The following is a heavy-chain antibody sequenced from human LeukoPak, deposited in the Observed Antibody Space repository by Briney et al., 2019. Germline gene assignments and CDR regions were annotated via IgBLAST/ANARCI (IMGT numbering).Heavy chain of an antibody. CDR2: TSAYNGNT. D-gene: IGHD2-2*02. Sequence: GASVKVSCKASGYTFTSYGISWVRQAPGQGLEWMGWTSAYNGNTNYAQKLQGRVTMTTDTSTSTAYMELRSLRSDDTAVYYCASFDCSSTSCYTKEDYWGQGTLVTVSS. J-gene: IGHJ4*02. CDR3: ASFDCSSTSCYTKEDY. V-gene: IGHV1-18*01. CDR1: GYTFTSYG.